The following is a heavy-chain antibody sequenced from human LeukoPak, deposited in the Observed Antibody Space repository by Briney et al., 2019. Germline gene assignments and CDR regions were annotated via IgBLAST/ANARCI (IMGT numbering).Heavy chain of an antibody. J-gene: IGHJ5*02. D-gene: IGHD3-10*01. V-gene: IGHV4-30-4*01. CDR3: VGYGSGSYYPENNWFDP. CDR2: IYYSGST. Sequence: PSQTLSLTCTVSGGSISSGDYYWSWIRQPPGKGLEWIRYIYYSGSTYYNPSLKSRVTISVDTSKNQFSLKLSSVTAADTAVYYCVGYGSGSYYPENNWFDPWGQGTLVTVSS. CDR1: GGSISSGDYY.